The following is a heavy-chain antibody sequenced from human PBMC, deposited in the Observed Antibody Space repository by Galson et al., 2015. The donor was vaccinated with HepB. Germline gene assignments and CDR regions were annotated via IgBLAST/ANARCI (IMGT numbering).Heavy chain of an antibody. CDR3: ASIPSAGWLVSYYYYYGMDV. V-gene: IGHV3-21*01. Sequence: SLRLSCAASGFTFSSYSMNWVRQAPGKGLEWVSSISSSSSYIYYADSVKGRFTISRDNAKNSLYLQMNSLRAEDTAVYYCASIPSAGWLVSYYYYYGMDVWGQGTTVTVSS. CDR2: ISSSSSYI. J-gene: IGHJ6*02. D-gene: IGHD6-19*01. CDR1: GFTFSSYS.